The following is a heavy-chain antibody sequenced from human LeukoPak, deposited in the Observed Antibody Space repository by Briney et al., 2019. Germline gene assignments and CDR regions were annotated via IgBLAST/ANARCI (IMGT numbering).Heavy chain of an antibody. CDR3: ARDVGGYYDFWSGYSDAFDI. D-gene: IGHD3-3*01. CDR2: IYYSGST. CDR1: GGSISSYY. Sequence: SETLSLTCSVSGGSISSYYWSWIRQPPGKGLEWIGYIYYSGSTNYNPSLKSRVTISVDTSKNQFSLKLSSVTAADTAVYYCARDVGGYYDFWSGYSDAFDIWGQGTMVTVSS. J-gene: IGHJ3*02. V-gene: IGHV4-59*01.